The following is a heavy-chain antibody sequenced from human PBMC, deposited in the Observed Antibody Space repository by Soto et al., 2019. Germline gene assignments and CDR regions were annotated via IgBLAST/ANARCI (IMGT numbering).Heavy chain of an antibody. Sequence: QVQLVQSGAEVKKPGASVKLSCKASGYTFTSYYMHWVRQAPGQGSEWMGIMSPSAGSTSYAQKCQGRVTMTRDTSTCTVYMEMSSLISEDTAVDYCGRAGGYSQGYFDLWGRGTLVTVSS. CDR1: GYTFTSYY. V-gene: IGHV1-46*01. CDR2: MSPSAGST. CDR3: GRAGGYSQGYFDL. D-gene: IGHD5-18*01. J-gene: IGHJ2*01.